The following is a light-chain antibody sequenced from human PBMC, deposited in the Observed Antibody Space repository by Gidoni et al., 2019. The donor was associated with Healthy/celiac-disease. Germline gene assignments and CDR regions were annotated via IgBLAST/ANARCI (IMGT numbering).Light chain of an antibody. J-gene: IGKJ1*01. Sequence: DIVLTQSPGTLSLSPGERTTLSFRASQSVSSSYLAWYQQKPGQAPRLLIYGASSRATGIPDRFSGSGSGTDVTLTISRLEPEDFAGYYCQQYGSSPRTFGRGTKVEIK. CDR3: QQYGSSPRT. V-gene: IGKV3-20*01. CDR2: GAS. CDR1: QSVSSSY.